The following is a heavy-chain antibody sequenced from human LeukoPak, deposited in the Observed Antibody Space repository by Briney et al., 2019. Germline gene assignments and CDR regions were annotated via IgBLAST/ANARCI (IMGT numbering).Heavy chain of an antibody. V-gene: IGHV3-7*01. CDR1: GFTFSSYW. Sequence: PGGSLRLSCAASGFTFSSYWMSWVRQAPGKGLEWVANIKQDGSEKYYVDSVKGRFTISRDNAKNSLYLQMNSLRAEDTAVYYCASQTYYDFWSGYYYYYMDVWGKGTTVTVPS. CDR2: IKQDGSEK. D-gene: IGHD3-3*01. J-gene: IGHJ6*03. CDR3: ASQTYYDFWSGYYYYYMDV.